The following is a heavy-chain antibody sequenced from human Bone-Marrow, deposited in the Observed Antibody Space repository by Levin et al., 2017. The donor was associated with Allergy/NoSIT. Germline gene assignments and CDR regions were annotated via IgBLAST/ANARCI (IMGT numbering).Heavy chain of an antibody. J-gene: IGHJ4*02. Sequence: ASVKVSCKASGYSFSRYYIHWVRQPPGQGLEWMGRISPDTGVTLYAQKFQGRLIVTRDTSITTASMELRSLRSDDTAVYYCTRDYYGSGSPFDNWGQGTLVTVSA. CDR2: ISPDTGVT. CDR3: TRDYYGSGSPFDN. D-gene: IGHD3-10*01. V-gene: IGHV1-2*02. CDR1: GYSFSRYY.